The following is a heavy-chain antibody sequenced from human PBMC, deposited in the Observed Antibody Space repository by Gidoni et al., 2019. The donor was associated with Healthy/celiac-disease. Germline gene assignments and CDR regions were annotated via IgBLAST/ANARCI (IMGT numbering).Heavy chain of an antibody. J-gene: IGHJ2*01. CDR3: ARGSYDSSGDHYWYFDL. CDR1: GFSFSSYG. V-gene: IGHV3-30*03. D-gene: IGHD3-22*01. Sequence: QVQLVESGGGVGQPGRSLSLSCAASGFSFSSYGMHWVRQAPGKGLEWVAVISYDGSKKYYADSVKGRFTISRDNSKNTLYLQMNSLRAEDTAVYYCARGSYDSSGDHYWYFDLWGRGTLVTVSS. CDR2: ISYDGSKK.